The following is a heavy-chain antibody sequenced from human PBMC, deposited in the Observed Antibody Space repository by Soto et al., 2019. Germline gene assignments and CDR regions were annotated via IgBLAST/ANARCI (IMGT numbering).Heavy chain of an antibody. CDR1: GFVYRTYA. CDR3: VRGIPSQYSSTWLYWHFDL. J-gene: IGHJ2*01. Sequence: VQLVESGGGVVQPGRSLRLSCEASGFVYRTYAMHWVRQAPGKGPEWVALIWNDGSQKYYADSVKGRFTISRDNSKNTLSLQMNSLSADDTAIYFCVRGIPSQYSSTWLYWHFDLWGPGTLVSVSS. V-gene: IGHV3-33*01. D-gene: IGHD6-13*01. CDR2: IWNDGSQK.